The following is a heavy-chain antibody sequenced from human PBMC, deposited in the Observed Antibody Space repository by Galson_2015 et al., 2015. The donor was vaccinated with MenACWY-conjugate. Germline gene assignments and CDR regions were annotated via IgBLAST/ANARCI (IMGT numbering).Heavy chain of an antibody. J-gene: IGHJ6*02. CDR1: GGSISSYY. V-gene: IGHV4-59*08. CDR3: ARWNFDAYGMDV. D-gene: IGHD1-7*01. Sequence: QVQLQESGPGLVKPSETLSLTCTVSGGSISSYYWSWIRQPPGKGLEWIGYIYYSGSTNYNPSLKSRVTISVDTSKNQFSLKLSSVTAADTAVYYCARWNFDAYGMDVWGQGTTVTVSS. CDR2: IYYSGST.